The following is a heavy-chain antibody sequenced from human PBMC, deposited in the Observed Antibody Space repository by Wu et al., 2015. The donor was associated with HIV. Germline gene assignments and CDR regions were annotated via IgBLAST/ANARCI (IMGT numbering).Heavy chain of an antibody. V-gene: IGHV1-8*01. CDR2: MNPSNGRT. CDR1: GYSFNNYH. J-gene: IGHJ4*02. D-gene: IGHD3-10*01. CDR3: ARRDFGENYFDY. Sequence: QVQLEQSGAEVKKPGASVKVSCRASGYSFNNYHINWVRQAPGQGLEWMGWMNPSNGRTVLAQKFQGRVTMTRSTSINTAYMELSSLRSDDTAVYYCARRDFGENYFDYWARERLSPSRQ.